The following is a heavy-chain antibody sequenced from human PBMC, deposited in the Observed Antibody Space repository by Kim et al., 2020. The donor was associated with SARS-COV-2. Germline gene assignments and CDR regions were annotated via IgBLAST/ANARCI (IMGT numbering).Heavy chain of an antibody. CDR3: ARARIYYYGMDV. V-gene: IGHV1-69*01. J-gene: IGHJ6*02. Sequence: NYAQKFQGRVTITADESTSTAYMELSSLRSEDTAVYYCARARIYYYGMDVWGQGTTVTVSS.